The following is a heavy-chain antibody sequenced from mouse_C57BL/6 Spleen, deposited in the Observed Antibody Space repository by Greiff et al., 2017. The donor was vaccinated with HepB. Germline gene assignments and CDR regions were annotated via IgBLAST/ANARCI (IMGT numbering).Heavy chain of an antibody. J-gene: IGHJ4*01. V-gene: IGHV1-81*01. CDR3: ARSDYSNPLYAMDY. Sequence: VQLQQSGAELARPGASVKLSCKASGYTFTSYGISWVKQRPGQGLEWIGEIYPRSGNTYYNEKFKGKATLTADKSSSTAYMELRSLTSEDSAVYFCARSDYSNPLYAMDYWGQGTSVTVSS. CDR2: IYPRSGNT. D-gene: IGHD2-5*01. CDR1: GYTFTSYG.